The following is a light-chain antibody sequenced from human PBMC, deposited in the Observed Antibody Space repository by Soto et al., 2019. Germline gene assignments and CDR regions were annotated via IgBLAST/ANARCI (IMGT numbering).Light chain of an antibody. Sequence: VVTQEPSLTVSPGGTVTLTCASSAGAVTSGSKAHWFQQKTGQAPRALIYNTFNRHSWTPARFSGFLLGGKAALTLSNVQPEDEAEYYCLLYYGGAQLIFGGGTKLTVL. CDR1: AGAVTSGSK. CDR2: NTF. CDR3: LLYYGGAQLI. J-gene: IGLJ2*01. V-gene: IGLV7-43*01.